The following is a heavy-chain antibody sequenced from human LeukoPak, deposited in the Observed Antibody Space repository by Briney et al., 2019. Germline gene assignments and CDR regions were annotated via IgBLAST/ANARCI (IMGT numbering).Heavy chain of an antibody. V-gene: IGHV1-69*04. Sequence: GASVKVSCKASGGTFSSYAISWVRQAPGQGLEWMGRIIPILGIANYAQKFQGRVTIAADKSTSTAYMELSSLRSEDTAVYYCAREPHAWVGAPWSHYFDYWGQGTLVTVSS. CDR2: IIPILGIA. D-gene: IGHD1-26*01. J-gene: IGHJ4*02. CDR1: GGTFSSYA. CDR3: AREPHAWVGAPWSHYFDY.